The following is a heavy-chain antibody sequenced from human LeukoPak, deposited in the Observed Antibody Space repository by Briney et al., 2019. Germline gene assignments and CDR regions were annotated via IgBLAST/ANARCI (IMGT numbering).Heavy chain of an antibody. CDR2: IYYSPGYT. Sequence: PGGSLRLSCAASGFTFSSFALSWVRQAPGKGLEWGSHIYYSPGYTYYADSVRGRFTISRDNSKNTLFLEMNSLRAEDTAIYYCAKGYSAAWYDFDSWGQGTLVTVSS. V-gene: IGHV3-23*01. CDR3: AKGYSAAWYDFDS. J-gene: IGHJ4*02. D-gene: IGHD6-19*01. CDR1: GFTFSSFA.